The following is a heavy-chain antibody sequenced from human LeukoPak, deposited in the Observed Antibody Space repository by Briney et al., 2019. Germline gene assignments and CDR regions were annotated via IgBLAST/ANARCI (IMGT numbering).Heavy chain of an antibody. J-gene: IGHJ4*02. D-gene: IGHD4/OR15-4a*01. V-gene: IGHV5-51*01. CDR2: IYPGNSDT. CDR3: ARRGGSNDFDY. Sequence: GESLKISCKASGYSFTTYWIGWVRQMPGKGLEWMGIIYPGNSDTRYSPSFQGQVTISVDKSINTTYLQWSSLKASDTALYYCARRGGSNDFDYWGQGTLVTVSS. CDR1: GYSFTTYW.